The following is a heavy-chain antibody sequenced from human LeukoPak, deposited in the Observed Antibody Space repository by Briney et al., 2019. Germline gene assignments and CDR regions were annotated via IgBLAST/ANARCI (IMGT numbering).Heavy chain of an antibody. CDR2: LCSDGNT. D-gene: IGHD1-14*01. Sequence: GGSLRLSCAASGFTVITNDMTWVRQAPGKGLEWVSVLCSDGNTKYADSVQGRFTISRDNSKNTLYLEMNSLSPDDTAVYYCARGVEPLAANTLAYWGQGTLVTVSS. CDR3: ARGVEPLAANTLAY. J-gene: IGHJ4*02. V-gene: IGHV3-53*01. CDR1: GFTVITND.